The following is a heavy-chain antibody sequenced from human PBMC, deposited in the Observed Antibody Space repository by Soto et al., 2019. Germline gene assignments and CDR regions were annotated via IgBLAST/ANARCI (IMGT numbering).Heavy chain of an antibody. D-gene: IGHD3-16*02. CDR2: FDAEDGAA. CDR1: GYTLTELS. V-gene: IGHV1-24*01. Sequence: QVELVQSGAEVKKPGASVKVSCKVSGYTLTELSMHWVRQAPGKGLEGRGVFDAEDGAASYAQNFQGRVTMTVDTSTDTAYMEVTSLRSEDTAVYYCATDLFPDYADAWVTFRPADYWGQGTQVTVSS. J-gene: IGHJ4*02. CDR3: ATDLFPDYADAWVTFRPADY.